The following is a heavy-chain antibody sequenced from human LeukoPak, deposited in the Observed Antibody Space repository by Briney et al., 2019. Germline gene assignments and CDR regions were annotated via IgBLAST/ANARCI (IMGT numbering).Heavy chain of an antibody. CDR3: ARLPTVTFFDY. J-gene: IGHJ4*02. CDR2: IYYSAST. Sequence: SETLSLTCTVSGGSMSSSSYYSGWIRQPPGKGLEWIGRIYYSASTYYNPYLKSRVTISVDTSKNQSSLKLSSVTAADPAVYYCARLPTVTFFDYWGQGTLVTVSS. CDR1: GGSMSSSSYY. D-gene: IGHD4-17*01. V-gene: IGHV4-39*01.